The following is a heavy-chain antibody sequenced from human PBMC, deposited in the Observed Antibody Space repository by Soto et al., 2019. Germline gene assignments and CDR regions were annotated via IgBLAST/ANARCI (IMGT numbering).Heavy chain of an antibody. CDR3: ASGRWLQLPTL. CDR1: GGSISSNF. D-gene: IGHD5-12*01. J-gene: IGHJ3*01. V-gene: IGHV4-59*08. Sequence: QVQLQESGPGLVKPSETLSLTCTVSGGSISSNFWSWIRQPPGKGLEWIGYISYGGDTNYNPSLKSRVTISLDTYKNQFSLKLSSVTAADTAVYYCASGRWLQLPTLWGQGTVVTVSS. CDR2: ISYGGDT.